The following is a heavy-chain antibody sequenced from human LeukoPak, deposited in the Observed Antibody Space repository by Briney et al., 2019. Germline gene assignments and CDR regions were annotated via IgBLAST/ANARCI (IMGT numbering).Heavy chain of an antibody. V-gene: IGHV4-31*03. J-gene: IGHJ4*02. CDR2: IYYSGST. D-gene: IGHD2-15*01. CDR3: ARLVVVAATYYFDY. Sequence: PSETLSLTCTVSGGSISSGGYYWSWIRQHPGKGLEWIGYIYYSGSTYYNPSLKSRVTISVDTSKNQFSLKLSSVTAADTAVYYCARLVVVAATYYFDYWGQGTLVTVSS. CDR1: GGSISSGGYY.